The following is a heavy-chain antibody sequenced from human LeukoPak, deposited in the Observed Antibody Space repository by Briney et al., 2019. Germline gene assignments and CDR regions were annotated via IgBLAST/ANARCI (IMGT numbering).Heavy chain of an antibody. Sequence: ASVKVSCKASGYTLTSDGMNWVRQAPGQGLEWMGWINTNTGNPTYGQGFTGRFVFSLDTSVNTAYLQISSLQAEDTAVYYCARALPGCGSTNCYGLETWGQGTLVTVSS. CDR1: GYTLTSDG. J-gene: IGHJ5*02. CDR2: INTNTGNP. V-gene: IGHV7-4-1*02. D-gene: IGHD2-2*01. CDR3: ARALPGCGSTNCYGLET.